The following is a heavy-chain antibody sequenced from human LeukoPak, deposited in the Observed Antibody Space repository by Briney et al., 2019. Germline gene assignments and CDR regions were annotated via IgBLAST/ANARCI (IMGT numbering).Heavy chain of an antibody. D-gene: IGHD3-10*01. CDR2: IYTSGSN. Sequence: PSETLSLTCTVSGGSISRYYWTWIRQPAGKGLEWIGRIYTSGSNNQNPSLKSRVTMSVDTSKNQFSLKLSSVTAADTAVYYCARDLSRAYALGTYYNPEGLGYWGQGTLVTVSS. CDR1: GGSISRYY. J-gene: IGHJ4*02. V-gene: IGHV4-4*07. CDR3: ARDLSRAYALGTYYNPEGLGY.